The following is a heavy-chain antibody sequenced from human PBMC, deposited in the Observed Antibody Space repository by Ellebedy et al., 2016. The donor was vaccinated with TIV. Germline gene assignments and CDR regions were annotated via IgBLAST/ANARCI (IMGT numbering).Heavy chain of an antibody. D-gene: IGHD3-16*02. CDR1: GGSFSGYY. CDR3: ANGRRALYDYVWGSYRRNNWFDP. CDR2: INHSGST. V-gene: IGHV4-34*01. J-gene: IGHJ5*02. Sequence: SETLSLTXAVYGGSFSGYYWSWIRQPPGKGLEWIGEINHSGSTNYNPSLKSRVTISVDTSKNQFSLKLSSVTAADTAVYYCANGRRALYDYVWGSYRRNNWFDPWGQGTLVTVSS.